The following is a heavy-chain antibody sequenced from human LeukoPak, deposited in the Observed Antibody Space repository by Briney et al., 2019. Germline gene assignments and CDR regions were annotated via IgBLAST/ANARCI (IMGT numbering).Heavy chain of an antibody. D-gene: IGHD3-10*01. CDR1: GFTFRTYA. J-gene: IGHJ4*02. Sequence: GGSLRLSCAASGFTFRTYAMTWVRQGPGKGLELVSGINGRDNGTWYADSVKGRFTISRDNSKNTLYLQMNTLTGEDTAVYFCAKGYYHYFGSGSYTLDFWGQGTQVTVSS. CDR3: AKGYYHYFGSGSYTLDF. V-gene: IGHV3-23*01. CDR2: INGRDNGT.